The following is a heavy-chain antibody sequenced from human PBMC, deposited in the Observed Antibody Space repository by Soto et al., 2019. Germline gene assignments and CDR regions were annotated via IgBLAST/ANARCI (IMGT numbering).Heavy chain of an antibody. Sequence: SETLSLTCTVSGGSISSYYWSWIRQPPGKGLEWIGYIYYSGNTNYNPSLKSRVTISVDTSKNQFSLKLSSVTAADTAVYYCGRGEVDRYNWNYGIDYWGQGTLVTVPQ. V-gene: IGHV4-59*01. CDR2: IYYSGNT. CDR3: GRGEVDRYNWNYGIDY. D-gene: IGHD1-7*01. J-gene: IGHJ4*02. CDR1: GGSISSYY.